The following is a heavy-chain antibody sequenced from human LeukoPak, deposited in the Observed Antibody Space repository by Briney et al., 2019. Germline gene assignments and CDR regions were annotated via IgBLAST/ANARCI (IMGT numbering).Heavy chain of an antibody. CDR1: GFTFSSYG. CDR3: ANIVVVTADFDY. CDR2: ISGSGGST. D-gene: IGHD2-21*02. V-gene: IGHV3-23*01. J-gene: IGHJ4*02. Sequence: GGSLRLSRAASGFTFSSYGMSWVRQAPGKGLEWVSVISGSGGSTYYADSVKGRFTISRDNSKNTLYLQMNSLRAEDTAVYYCANIVVVTADFDYWGQGTLVTVSS.